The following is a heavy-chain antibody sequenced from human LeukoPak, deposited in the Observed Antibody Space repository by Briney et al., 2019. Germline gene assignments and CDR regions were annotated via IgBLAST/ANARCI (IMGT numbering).Heavy chain of an antibody. D-gene: IGHD5-12*01. Sequence: GGSLRLSCAASVFTFDDYAVHGVRQASGKGLEGVSGLSWNSGSIGYADSVKGRFTISRDNAKNSLYLQMNSLRAEDTALYHCAKDSEWLRFGALDYWGQGTLVTVSS. CDR3: AKDSEWLRFGALDY. J-gene: IGHJ4*02. CDR2: LSWNSGSI. V-gene: IGHV3-9*01. CDR1: VFTFDDYA.